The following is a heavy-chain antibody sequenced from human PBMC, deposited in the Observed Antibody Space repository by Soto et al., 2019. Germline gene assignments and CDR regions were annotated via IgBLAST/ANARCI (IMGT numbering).Heavy chain of an antibody. V-gene: IGHV1-8*01. D-gene: IGHD2-15*01. CDR3: ARGFGARGVGVVAATRSYYMDV. CDR2: MNPNSGNT. J-gene: IGHJ6*03. Sequence: ASVKVSCKASGYTFTSYDINWVRQATGQGLEWMGWMNPNSGNTGYAQKFQGRVTMTRNTSISTAYMELSSLRSEDTAVYYCARGFGARGVGVVAATRSYYMDVWGKGTTVTVPS. CDR1: GYTFTSYD.